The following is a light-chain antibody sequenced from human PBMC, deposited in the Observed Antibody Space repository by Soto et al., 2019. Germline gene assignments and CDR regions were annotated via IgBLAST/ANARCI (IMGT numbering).Light chain of an antibody. CDR3: QSYDSSLSGYGV. J-gene: IGLJ2*01. V-gene: IGLV1-40*01. Sequence: QSVLTQPPSVSGAPGQRVTISCTGSSSNIGAGCDVHWYQQLPGTAPKLLIYGNSNRPSGVPDRFSGSKSGTSASLAITGLQAEDEADYYCQSYDSSLSGYGVFGGGTKVTVL. CDR1: SSNIGAGCD. CDR2: GNS.